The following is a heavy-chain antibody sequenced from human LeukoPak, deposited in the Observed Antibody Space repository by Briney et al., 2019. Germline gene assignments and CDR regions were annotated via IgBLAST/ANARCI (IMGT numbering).Heavy chain of an antibody. V-gene: IGHV4-30-2*01. D-gene: IGHD6-6*01. J-gene: IGHJ3*02. CDR3: ARESNSSGNKGGAFDI. CDR2: IYHSGST. CDR1: GGSISSGGYY. Sequence: PSQTLSLTCTVSGGSISSGGYYWSWIRQPPGKGLEWIGYIYHSGSTYYNPSLKSRVTISVDRSKIQFSLKLSSVTAADTAVYYCARESNSSGNKGGAFDIWGQGTMVTVSS.